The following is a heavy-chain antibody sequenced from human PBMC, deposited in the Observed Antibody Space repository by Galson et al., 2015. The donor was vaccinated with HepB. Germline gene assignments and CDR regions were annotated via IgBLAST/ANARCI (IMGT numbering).Heavy chain of an antibody. J-gene: IGHJ4*02. CDR3: ASLIVGATAGGY. CDR1: GYTFTSYA. Sequence: SVKVSCKASGYTFTSYAMHWVRQAPGQRLEWMGWINAGNGNTKYSQKFQGRVTITRDTSASTAYMELSSLRSEDTAVYYCASLIVGATAGGYWGQGTLVTVSS. V-gene: IGHV1-3*01. CDR2: INAGNGNT. D-gene: IGHD1-26*01.